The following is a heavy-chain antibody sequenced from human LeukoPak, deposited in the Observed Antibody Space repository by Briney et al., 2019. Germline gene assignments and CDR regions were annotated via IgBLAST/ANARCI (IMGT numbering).Heavy chain of an antibody. J-gene: IGHJ4*02. D-gene: IGHD2-8*02. V-gene: IGHV1-46*01. Sequence: GASVKVSCKASGDTFTTSHMHWVRQAPGKGLEWMGKINPSGGSTTYAQQFRGRVSMTRDLSMSTVYVELSSLTSEDTAVYYCVRNLMQFTGLAYWGQGTLVTVSS. CDR3: VRNLMQFTGLAY. CDR2: INPSGGST. CDR1: GDTFTTSH.